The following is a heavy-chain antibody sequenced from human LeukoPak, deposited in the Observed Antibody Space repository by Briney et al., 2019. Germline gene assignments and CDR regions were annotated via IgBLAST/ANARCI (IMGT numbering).Heavy chain of an antibody. CDR1: GFTFSSYS. CDR2: ISSSGSTI. CDR3: ARFCSGGSCFYN. V-gene: IGHV3-48*04. J-gene: IGHJ4*02. Sequence: GGSLRLSCAASGFTFSSYSMNWVRQAPGKGLEWVSYISSSGSTIYYADSVKGRFTISRDNAKNSLYLQMNSLRAEDTAVYYCARFCSGGSCFYNWGQGTLVTVSS. D-gene: IGHD2-15*01.